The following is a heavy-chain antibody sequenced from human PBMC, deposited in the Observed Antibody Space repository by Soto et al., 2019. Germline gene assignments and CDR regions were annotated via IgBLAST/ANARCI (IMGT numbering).Heavy chain of an antibody. CDR2: ISGSGGST. Sequence: EVQLLESGGGLVQPGGSLRLSCAASGFTFSSYAMSWVRQAPGKGLEWVSAISGSGGSTYYADSVKVRFTISRDNSKNTLYLQMNSLRAEDTAVYYCAKAPQTYYDFWSGYFDYWGQGTLVPVSS. D-gene: IGHD3-3*01. CDR3: AKAPQTYYDFWSGYFDY. CDR1: GFTFSSYA. J-gene: IGHJ4*02. V-gene: IGHV3-23*01.